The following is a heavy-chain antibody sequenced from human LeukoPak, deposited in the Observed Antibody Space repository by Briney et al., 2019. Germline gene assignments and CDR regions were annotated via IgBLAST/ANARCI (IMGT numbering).Heavy chain of an antibody. D-gene: IGHD4-23*01. V-gene: IGHV4-39*01. J-gene: IGHJ4*02. CDR1: GGSISSSDYY. CDR3: ARTVGTRRFDY. CDR2: IYYNGNT. Sequence: PSETLSLTCTVSGGSISSSDYYWGWIRQPPGERLEWIGTIYYNGNTYYNPSLQSRVIISVDTSKNQFSLKLTSVTAPDTAVYYCARTVGTRRFDYWGQGILVTVPS.